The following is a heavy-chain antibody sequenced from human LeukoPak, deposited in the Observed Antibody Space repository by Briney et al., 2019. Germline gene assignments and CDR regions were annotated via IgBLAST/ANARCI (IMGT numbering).Heavy chain of an antibody. D-gene: IGHD6-19*01. CDR2: ISSSSSYI. V-gene: IGHV3-21*01. J-gene: IGHJ6*02. CDR3: ARDMAVAGGSYDMDV. CDR1: GFTFSSYS. Sequence: GGSLRLSCAASGFTFSSYSMNWARQAPGKGLEWVSSISSSSSYIYYADSVKGRFTISRDNAKNSLYLQMNSLRAEDTAVYYCARDMAVAGGSYDMDVWGQGTTVTVSS.